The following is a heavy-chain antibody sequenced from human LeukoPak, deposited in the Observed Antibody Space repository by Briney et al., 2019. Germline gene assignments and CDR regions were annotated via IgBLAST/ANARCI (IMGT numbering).Heavy chain of an antibody. CDR2: ISSSSSTI. J-gene: IGHJ4*02. Sequence: GGSLRLSCAASGFTFSSYSMNWVRQAPGKGLEWVSYISSSSSTIYYADSVKGRFTISRDNAKNSLYLQMNSLRAEDTAVYYCAGGLWSSGWQKGFGYWGQGTLVTVSS. CDR3: AGGLWSSGWQKGFGY. CDR1: GFTFSSYS. D-gene: IGHD6-19*01. V-gene: IGHV3-48*04.